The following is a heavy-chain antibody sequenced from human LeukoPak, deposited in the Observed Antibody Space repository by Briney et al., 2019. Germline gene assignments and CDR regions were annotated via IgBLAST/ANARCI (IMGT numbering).Heavy chain of an antibody. D-gene: IGHD1-26*01. J-gene: IGHJ3*02. CDR3: ARGPPVGARGAFNI. CDR2: INHTGST. Sequence: PSETLSLTCAVYGGSFSGYYWSWIRQPPGKGLEWIGEINHTGSTNYNPSLKSRVTISVDTSKNQFSLKLSSVTAADTAVYHCARGPPVGARGAFNIWGQGTMVTVSS. CDR1: GGSFSGYY. V-gene: IGHV4-34*01.